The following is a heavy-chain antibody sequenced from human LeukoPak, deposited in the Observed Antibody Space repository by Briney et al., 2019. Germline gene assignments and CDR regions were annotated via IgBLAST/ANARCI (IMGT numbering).Heavy chain of an antibody. D-gene: IGHD3-9*01. V-gene: IGHV1-24*01. Sequence: ASVKVSCKVSGYTLTELSMHWVRQALGKGLEWMGGFDPEDGETIYAQKFQGRVTMTEDTSTDTAYMELSSLRSEDTAVYYCATDSLYDILTGYPLKNPWGQGTLVTVST. CDR3: ATDSLYDILTGYPLKNP. J-gene: IGHJ5*02. CDR1: GYTLTELS. CDR2: FDPEDGET.